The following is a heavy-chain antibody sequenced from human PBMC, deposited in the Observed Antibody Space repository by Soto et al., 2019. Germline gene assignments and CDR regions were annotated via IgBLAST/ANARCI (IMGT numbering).Heavy chain of an antibody. CDR1: GFTFSSYG. CDR2: ISNDGNSQ. J-gene: IGHJ1*01. Sequence: GGSLRLSCAASGFTFSSYGMHWVRQAPGKGLEWVAGISNDGNSQHYGDSVKGRFIVSRDNSKNTLFLQMNSLRPEDTAIYYCAREDHSSGHAGTFQLWGQGTLVTVSS. V-gene: IGHV3-30*19. D-gene: IGHD3-22*01. CDR3: AREDHSSGHAGTFQL.